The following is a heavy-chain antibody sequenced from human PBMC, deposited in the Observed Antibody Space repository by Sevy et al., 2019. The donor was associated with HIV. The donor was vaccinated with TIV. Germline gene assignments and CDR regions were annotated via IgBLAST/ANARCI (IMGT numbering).Heavy chain of an antibody. CDR1: GYTFTDSS. CDR2: INPKTGAT. V-gene: IGHV1-2*06. Sequence: ASVKVSCKASGYTFTDSSLQWVRQAPGQGLEWMGRINPKTGATVYAQKFQGRVTVTRDMSINTAYMEVGGLRSDDTAIYYCARGDLADWGQGTLVTVSS. CDR3: ARGDLAD. J-gene: IGHJ4*02.